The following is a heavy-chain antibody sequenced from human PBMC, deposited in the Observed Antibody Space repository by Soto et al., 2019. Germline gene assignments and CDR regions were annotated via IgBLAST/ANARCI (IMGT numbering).Heavy chain of an antibody. V-gene: IGHV3-30*18. CDR2: ISYDGSNK. D-gene: IGHD3-3*01. Sequence: QVQLVESGGGVVQPGRSLRLSCAASGFTFSSYGMHWVRQAPGKGLEWVAVISYDGSNKYYADSVKGRFTISRDYSKNTLYLQMNSLRAEATAVYYWAKGGPVLRFLESDAFDIWGQVTMVTVAS. CDR1: GFTFSSYG. J-gene: IGHJ3*02. CDR3: AKGGPVLRFLESDAFDI.